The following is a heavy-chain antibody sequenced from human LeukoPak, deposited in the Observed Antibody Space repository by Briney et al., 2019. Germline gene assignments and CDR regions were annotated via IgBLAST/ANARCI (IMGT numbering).Heavy chain of an antibody. Sequence: GGSLRLSCAASGFTFSSYAMSWVRQAPGKGLEWVSVISGTGGSTYYADSVKGRFTISRDNSKNTLYLQMNSLRAEDTAVYYCAKDSTYGDTAMVEGYFDYWGQGTLVTVSS. CDR2: ISGTGGST. CDR1: GFTFSSYA. D-gene: IGHD5-18*01. CDR3: AKDSTYGDTAMVEGYFDY. J-gene: IGHJ4*02. V-gene: IGHV3-23*01.